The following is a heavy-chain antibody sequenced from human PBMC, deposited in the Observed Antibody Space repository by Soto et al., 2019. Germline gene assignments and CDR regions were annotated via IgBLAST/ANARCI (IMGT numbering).Heavy chain of an antibody. CDR3: ARDSSYCSGGSCYLDWYFDL. D-gene: IGHD2-15*01. CDR1: GFTFSSYA. CDR2: ISYDGSNK. J-gene: IGHJ2*01. V-gene: IGHV3-30-3*01. Sequence: GGSLRLSCAASGFTFSSYAMHWVRQAPGKGLEWVAVISYDGSNKYYADSVKGRFTISRDNSKNTLYLQMNSLRAEDTAVYYCARDSSYCSGGSCYLDWYFDLWGRGTLVTVSS.